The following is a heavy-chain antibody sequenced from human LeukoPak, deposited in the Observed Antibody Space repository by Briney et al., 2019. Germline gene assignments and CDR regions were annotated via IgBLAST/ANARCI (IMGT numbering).Heavy chain of an antibody. D-gene: IGHD3-10*01. J-gene: IGHJ4*02. CDR1: GFTVSSNY. V-gene: IGHV3-53*01. Sequence: GGSLRLSCAASGFTVSSNYMSWVRQAPGKGLEWVSVIYSGGGTYYADYVRGRFTISRDKSKNTLDLQMNSMRVEDTAVYYCAGVIRGGVDYWGQGTLVTVSS. CDR3: AGVIRGGVDY. CDR2: IYSGGGT.